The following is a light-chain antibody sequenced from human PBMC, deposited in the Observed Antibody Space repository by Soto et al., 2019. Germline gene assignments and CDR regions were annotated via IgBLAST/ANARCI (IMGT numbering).Light chain of an antibody. V-gene: IGKV1-5*01. Sequence: DIQMTQSPSTLSASVGDRVTITCRASQRISSWLAWYQQKPGKAPKLLIYDASSLQSGAPSRFSGSGSGTEFTLTISSLQPDDFATYYCQQYNGFSYTFGQGTKLEIK. CDR1: QRISSW. CDR3: QQYNGFSYT. J-gene: IGKJ2*01. CDR2: DAS.